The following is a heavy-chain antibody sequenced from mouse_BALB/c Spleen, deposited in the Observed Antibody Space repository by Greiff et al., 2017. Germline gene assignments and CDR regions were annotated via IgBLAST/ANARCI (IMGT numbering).Heavy chain of an antibody. CDR2: ISSGGST. CDR1: GFTFSSYA. D-gene: IGHD1-1*02. J-gene: IGHJ2*01. V-gene: IGHV5-6-5*01. Sequence: EVKLVESGGGLVKPGGSLKLSCAASGFTFSSYAMSWVRQTPEKRLEWVASISSGGSTYYADSVKGRFTISRDNARNILYLQMSSLRSVDTAMYYCSRVYPYGGGYFDYWGQGTTLTVSS. CDR3: SRVYPYGGGYFDY.